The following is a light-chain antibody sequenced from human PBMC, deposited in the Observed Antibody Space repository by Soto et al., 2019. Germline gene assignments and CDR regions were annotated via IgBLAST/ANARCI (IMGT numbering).Light chain of an antibody. CDR1: QSVSSN. CDR3: HQRTNWWT. Sequence: EVVMTQSPATLSVSPGEIATLSFSASQSVSSNLACYQQKPGQAPRLLIYGASTRAAGIPARFSGSGSGTDVTPTITSLEYEDVGAYYGHQRTNWWTYGQGTKVDIK. V-gene: IGKV3-15*01. J-gene: IGKJ1*01. CDR2: GAS.